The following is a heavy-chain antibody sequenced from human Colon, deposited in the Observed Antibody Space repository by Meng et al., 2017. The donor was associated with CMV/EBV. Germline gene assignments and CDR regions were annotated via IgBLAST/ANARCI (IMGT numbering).Heavy chain of an antibody. V-gene: IGHV3-7*03. J-gene: IGHJ3*02. Sequence: GGSLRLSCVGSGFTFNNYWMTWVRQAPGKGLEFVANIKEDGSHRNHLDSVKGRFTISRDNARNSLYLQMNSLRPEDTALYYCTKDIRFKGQLRLYGPFDMWGQGTMVTVSS. CDR1: GFTFNNYW. CDR2: IKEDGSHR. D-gene: IGHD1-1*01. CDR3: TKDIRFKGQLRLYGPFDM.